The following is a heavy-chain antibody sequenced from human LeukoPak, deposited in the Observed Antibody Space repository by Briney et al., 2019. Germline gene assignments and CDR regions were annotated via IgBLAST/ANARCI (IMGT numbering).Heavy chain of an antibody. CDR2: IYWDDEE. D-gene: IGHD2-8*02. V-gene: IGHV2-5*02. J-gene: IGHJ4*02. CDR1: GFSLSSSGVA. Sequence: SGPTLVKPSQTLTLTCTFSGFSLSSSGVAVGWIRQPPGKALEWLALIYWDDEEHCSPSLKNRLTITKDTSKNQVVLTMTNMDPVDTATYYCAHRRGGVFDYWGQGTLVTVSS. CDR3: AHRRGGVFDY.